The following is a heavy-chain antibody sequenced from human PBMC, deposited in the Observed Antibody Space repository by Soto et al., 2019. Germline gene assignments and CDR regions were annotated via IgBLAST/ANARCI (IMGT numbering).Heavy chain of an antibody. Sequence: SVKVSCKASGGTFSSYAISWVRQAPGQGLEWMGGIIPIFGTANYAQKFQGRVTITADKSTSTAYMELSSLRSEDTAVYYCAGDSYDFWSGYYLLGYYYGMDVWGQGTTVTVSS. CDR2: IIPIFGTA. V-gene: IGHV1-69*06. CDR3: AGDSYDFWSGYYLLGYYYGMDV. J-gene: IGHJ6*02. CDR1: GGTFSSYA. D-gene: IGHD3-3*01.